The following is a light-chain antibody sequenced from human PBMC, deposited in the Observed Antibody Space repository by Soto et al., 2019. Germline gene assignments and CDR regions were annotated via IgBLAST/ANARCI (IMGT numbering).Light chain of an antibody. J-gene: IGLJ2*01. CDR3: SSYSGSSTLVL. V-gene: IGLV2-14*01. CDR1: GSDIGIYNF. Sequence: QSALTQPASVSGSPGQSIAISCTGTGSDIGIYNFVSWYQQYPGQAPKLLIFEVSHRPSGVSNRFSGSKSGTTASLTISGLQAEDEADYYCSSYSGSSTLVLFGGGTKVTVL. CDR2: EVS.